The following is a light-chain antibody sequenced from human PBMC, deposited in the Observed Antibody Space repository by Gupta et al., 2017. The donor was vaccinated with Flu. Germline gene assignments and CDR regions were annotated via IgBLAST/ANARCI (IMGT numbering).Light chain of an antibody. CDR1: QNLKNW. Sequence: PSTVSASVGDRVTITCRASQNLKNWLAWYQQKPGKAPNLLISQASTVESGVPSRFSGSGSGTEFILTISSLQPDDFATYYYQQYHSYPRSFGQGTTVEV. J-gene: IGKJ1*01. V-gene: IGKV1-5*03. CDR2: QAS. CDR3: QQYHSYPRS.